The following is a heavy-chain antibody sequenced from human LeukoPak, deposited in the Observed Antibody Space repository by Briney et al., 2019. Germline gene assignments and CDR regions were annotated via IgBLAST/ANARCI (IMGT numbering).Heavy chain of an antibody. CDR1: GYTFTSYD. D-gene: IGHD2-2*01. V-gene: IGHV1-8*03. CDR2: MNPNSGNT. Sequence: ASVKVSCKASGYTFTSYDINWVRQATGQGLEWMGWMNPNSGNTGYAQKFQGRVTITRSTSISTAYMELSSLRSEDTAVYYCARPRRIVVVPAASRDNYYYYMDVWGKGTTVTVSS. J-gene: IGHJ6*03. CDR3: ARPRRIVVVPAASRDNYYYYMDV.